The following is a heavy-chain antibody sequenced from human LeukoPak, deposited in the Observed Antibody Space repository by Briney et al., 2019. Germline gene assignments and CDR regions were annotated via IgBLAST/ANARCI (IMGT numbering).Heavy chain of an antibody. Sequence: GGSLRLSCAASGFTFSSYSMNWVRQAPGKGLEWVSSISSSSSYIYYADSVKGRFTISRDNAKNSLYLQMNSLRAEDTAVYYCARVLMYYYDSRAAADFDIWGQGTMVTVSS. CDR2: ISSSSSYI. CDR1: GFTFSSYS. V-gene: IGHV3-21*01. D-gene: IGHD3-22*01. J-gene: IGHJ3*02. CDR3: ARVLMYYYDSRAAADFDI.